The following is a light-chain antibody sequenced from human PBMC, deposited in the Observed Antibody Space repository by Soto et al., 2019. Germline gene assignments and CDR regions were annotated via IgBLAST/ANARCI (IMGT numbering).Light chain of an antibody. CDR1: SSDVAGSDY. V-gene: IGLV2-8*01. CDR2: EVT. J-gene: IGLJ2*01. CDR3: SSFARGDNPHVL. Sequence: QSALTQPPSASGSPGQSGTISCTGTSSDVAGSDYVSWYQQHPGKAPKLIIYEVTKRPAGVPDRFSGSKSGNTASLTVSGLQADDESYYYCSSFARGDNPHVLFGGGTTLTVL.